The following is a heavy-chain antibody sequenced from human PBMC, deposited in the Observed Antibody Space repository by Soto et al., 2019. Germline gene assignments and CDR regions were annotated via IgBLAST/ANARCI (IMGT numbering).Heavy chain of an antibody. D-gene: IGHD6-13*01. J-gene: IGHJ5*02. CDR1: GFDFKTYG. CDR3: AKDSSVTAAGSGGWFDP. Sequence: QVQLVQSGGGVVQPGRSLRLSCAASGFDFKTYGLHWVRQAPGKGLEWVAGISFDGGNQYYADSVKGRFTISRDKSNNTLYLQMNSLGAEDTATYYCAKDSSVTAAGSGGWFDPWGQGTLVIVSS. V-gene: IGHV3-30*18. CDR2: ISFDGGNQ.